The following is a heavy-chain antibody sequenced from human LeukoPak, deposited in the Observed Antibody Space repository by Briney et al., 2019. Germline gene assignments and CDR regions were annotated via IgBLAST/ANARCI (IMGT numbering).Heavy chain of an antibody. CDR2: ISGSGGST. CDR1: GFTFSSYA. V-gene: IGHV3-23*01. Sequence: GGSLRLSCAASGFTFSSYAMSWVRQAPGKGLEWVSAISGSGGSTYYADSVKGRFTISRDNSKNTLYLQMNSLRAEDTAVYYCAKDVLRFLEWLPRYFDYWGQGTLVTVSS. CDR3: AKDVLRFLEWLPRYFDY. D-gene: IGHD3-3*01. J-gene: IGHJ4*02.